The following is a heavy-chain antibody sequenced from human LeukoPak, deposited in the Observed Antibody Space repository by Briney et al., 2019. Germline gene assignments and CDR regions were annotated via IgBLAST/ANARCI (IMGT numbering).Heavy chain of an antibody. D-gene: IGHD3-10*01. CDR3: ARLDRFGTNSYYMDV. Sequence: SETLSLTCSVSGDSISSYYWSWIRQPPEKGLEWIGYIYTSGSTNYNPSLKSRLTISVGTSKNQFSLRLTSVTAADTAVYYCARLDRFGTNSYYMDVWGKGTTVTVSS. V-gene: IGHV4-4*09. CDR2: IYTSGST. J-gene: IGHJ6*03. CDR1: GDSISSYY.